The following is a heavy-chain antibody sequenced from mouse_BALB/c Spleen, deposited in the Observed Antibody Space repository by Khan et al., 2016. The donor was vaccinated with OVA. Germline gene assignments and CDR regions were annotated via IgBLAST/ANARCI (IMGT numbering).Heavy chain of an antibody. V-gene: IGHV2-6-1*01. CDR2: IWSDGST. Sequence: QVQLKESGPGLVAPSQSLSITCTISGFSLTNYGVHWVRQPPGKGLEWLVVIWSDGSTTYNSALKSRLTIRKDNTKSQVFLKMNSLQTDDTAMYFCARQPYYHYNIRDYWGQGTSVTVSS. J-gene: IGHJ4*01. CDR1: GFSLTNYG. D-gene: IGHD2-10*01. CDR3: ARQPYYHYNIRDY.